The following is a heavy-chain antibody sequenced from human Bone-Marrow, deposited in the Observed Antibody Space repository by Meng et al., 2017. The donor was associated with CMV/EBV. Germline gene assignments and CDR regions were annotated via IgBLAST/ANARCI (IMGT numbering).Heavy chain of an antibody. Sequence: SCTVSGGSISSYYWSWIRQPPGKGLEWIGYIYYSGSTNYNPSLKSRVTISVDTSKNQFSLKLSSVTAADTAVYYCARDNVVWFGDPGGMDVWGQGTTVTVSS. CDR1: GGSISSYY. CDR2: IYYSGST. V-gene: IGHV4-59*01. CDR3: ARDNVVWFGDPGGMDV. J-gene: IGHJ6*02. D-gene: IGHD3-10*01.